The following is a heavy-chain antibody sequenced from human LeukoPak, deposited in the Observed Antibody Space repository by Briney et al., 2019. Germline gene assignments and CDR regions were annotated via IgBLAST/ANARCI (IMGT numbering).Heavy chain of an antibody. V-gene: IGHV3-74*01. J-gene: IGHJ3*01. Sequence: GGSLRLSCAASGFTFSTYWMHWVRHAPGKGLLWVSRIYGDGSSTSYADSVKGRFTISRDNAKNTLYLQMNSLRAEDTAVYYCARDGYSYGYGAFDVWGQGTMVTVSS. CDR3: ARDGYSYGYGAFDV. CDR2: IYGDGSST. CDR1: GFTFSTYW. D-gene: IGHD5-18*01.